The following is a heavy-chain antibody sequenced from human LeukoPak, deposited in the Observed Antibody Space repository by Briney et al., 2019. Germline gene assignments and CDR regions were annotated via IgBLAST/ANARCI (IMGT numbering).Heavy chain of an antibody. Sequence: SETLSLTCAVCGGSISSSIWWTWVRQPPGKGLEWIGEIYHSGGTNYNPSLKSRVSISVDKSKNQFSLNLISVTAADTAVYYCAREFSGYDYLDYWGPGTLVTVAS. D-gene: IGHD5-12*01. CDR2: IYHSGGT. CDR3: AREFSGYDYLDY. CDR1: GGSISSSIW. J-gene: IGHJ4*02. V-gene: IGHV4-4*02.